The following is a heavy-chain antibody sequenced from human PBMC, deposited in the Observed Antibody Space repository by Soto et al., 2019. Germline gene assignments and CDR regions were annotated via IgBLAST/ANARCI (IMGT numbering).Heavy chain of an antibody. CDR2: INVGNGNT. J-gene: IGHJ4*02. CDR3: ARDTQYSSSFYY. CDR1: GYTFTSYG. Sequence: ASVKVSCKASGYTFTSYGISWVRQAPGQGLEWMGWINVGNGNTKYSQKFQGRVTITRDTSASTAYIELSSLRSEDTAVYYCARDTQYSSSFYYWGQGTQVTVSS. V-gene: IGHV1-3*01. D-gene: IGHD6-13*01.